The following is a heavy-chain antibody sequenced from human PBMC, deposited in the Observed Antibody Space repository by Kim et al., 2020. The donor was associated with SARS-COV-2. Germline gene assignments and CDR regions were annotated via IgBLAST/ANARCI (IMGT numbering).Heavy chain of an antibody. J-gene: IGHJ4*02. D-gene: IGHD6-19*01. Sequence: DTVKGRVTNSGDNAKNSLYLQMNSMRDEDTAVYYCARAYSSGWTGYYFDYWGQGTLVTVSS. V-gene: IGHV3-48*02. CDR3: ARAYSSGWTGYYFDY.